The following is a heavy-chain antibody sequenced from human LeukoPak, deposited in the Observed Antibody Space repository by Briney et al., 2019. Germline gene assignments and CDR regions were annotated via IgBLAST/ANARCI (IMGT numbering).Heavy chain of an antibody. V-gene: IGHV4-59*01. CDR1: GGSISSYH. J-gene: IGHJ4*02. CDR3: TTIKRGDIFGYFDF. Sequence: SETLSLTCTFSGGSISSYHWNWIRQTPGKGLEWIGYMYYTGVSNYNPSLKSRVAISVDSSKNQFSLKVTSVTAADTAIYYCTTIKRGDIFGYFDFWGQGALVAVSS. CDR2: MYYTGVS. D-gene: IGHD5-18*01.